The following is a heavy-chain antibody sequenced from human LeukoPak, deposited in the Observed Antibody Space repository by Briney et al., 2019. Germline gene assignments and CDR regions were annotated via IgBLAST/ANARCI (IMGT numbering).Heavy chain of an antibody. V-gene: IGHV3-53*01. CDR2: IYSGGST. J-gene: IGHJ4*02. Sequence: GGSLRLSCAASGFTVSSNYMSWVRQAPGKGLEWVSVIYSGGSTYYADSVKGRFTISRDNSKNTLYLQMNSLRAKDTAVYYCARDLGYSSSVVYWGQGTLVTVSS. D-gene: IGHD6-13*01. CDR1: GFTVSSNY. CDR3: ARDLGYSSSVVY.